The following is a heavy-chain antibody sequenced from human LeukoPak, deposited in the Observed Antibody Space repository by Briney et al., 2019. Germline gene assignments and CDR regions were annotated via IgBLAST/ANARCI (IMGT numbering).Heavy chain of an antibody. CDR1: GFTFSSYA. J-gene: IGHJ5*02. D-gene: IGHD6-13*01. Sequence: PGRSLRLSCAASGFTFSSYAMSWVRQAPGKGLEWVSSISGGGGSTYYADSVKGRFTISRDISKNTVYLQMNSLRAEDTAVYYCAKVGSSWEYWFDPWGQGTLVTVSS. V-gene: IGHV3-23*01. CDR3: AKVGSSWEYWFDP. CDR2: ISGGGGST.